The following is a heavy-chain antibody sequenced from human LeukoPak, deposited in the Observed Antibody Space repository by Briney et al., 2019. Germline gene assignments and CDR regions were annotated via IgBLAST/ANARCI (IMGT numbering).Heavy chain of an antibody. CDR1: GFTFSSYA. CDR2: IGGSGYST. V-gene: IGHV3-23*01. Sequence: GGSLRLSCAASGFTFSSYAMSWVRQAPGKGLEWVSAIGGSGYSTYYADAVKGRFTIFRDNSKNTLYLQMNSLRAEDTAVYYCAKDGLPGDYWGQGTLVTVSS. J-gene: IGHJ4*02. D-gene: IGHD2-2*01. CDR3: AKDGLPGDY.